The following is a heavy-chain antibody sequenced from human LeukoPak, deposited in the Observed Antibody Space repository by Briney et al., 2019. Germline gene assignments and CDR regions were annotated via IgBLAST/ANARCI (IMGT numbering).Heavy chain of an antibody. CDR3: AKGYCRGNSCYDDRGAFDY. CDR2: IYTSGST. V-gene: IGHV4-61*02. J-gene: IGHJ4*02. Sequence: SETLSLTCTVSGGSISSGSYYWSWIRQPAGKGLEWIGRIYTSGSTNYNPSLKSRVTISVDTSKNQFSLKLSSVTAADTAVYYCAKGYCRGNSCYDDRGAFDYWGQGTLVTVSS. D-gene: IGHD2-2*01. CDR1: GGSISSGSYY.